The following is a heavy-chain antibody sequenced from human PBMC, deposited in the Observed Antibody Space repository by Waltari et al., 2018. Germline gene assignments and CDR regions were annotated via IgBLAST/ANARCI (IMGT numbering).Heavy chain of an antibody. J-gene: IGHJ6*02. D-gene: IGHD2-15*01. CDR3: AISGEDIVVVVAATQDYYYGMDV. V-gene: IGHV1-2*02. CDR1: GYTCTGYY. CDR2: INPNSGGT. Sequence: QVQLVQSGAEVKKPGASVKVSCKASGYTCTGYYMNWVRQAPGKGLEWMGWINPNSGGTNYAQKFKGRVTMTRYTSISTAYMELIRLRSDDTAVYYCAISGEDIVVVVAATQDYYYGMDVWGQGTTVTVSS.